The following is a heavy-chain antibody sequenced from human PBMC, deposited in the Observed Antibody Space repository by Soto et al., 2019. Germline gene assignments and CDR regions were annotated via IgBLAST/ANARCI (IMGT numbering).Heavy chain of an antibody. J-gene: IGHJ5*02. CDR3: ARGKVGWFDP. V-gene: IGHV6-1*01. CDR2: TYNRSKGYN. Sequence: QSQTLSLTCAISGDSVSSNSAAWNWIRQSPSRGLEWLGRTYNRSKGYNDYAVSVKSRITITPDTSKNQFSLQLNSVTPGDTAVYYCARGKVGWFDPWGQGTLVTVSS. CDR1: GDSVSSNSAA.